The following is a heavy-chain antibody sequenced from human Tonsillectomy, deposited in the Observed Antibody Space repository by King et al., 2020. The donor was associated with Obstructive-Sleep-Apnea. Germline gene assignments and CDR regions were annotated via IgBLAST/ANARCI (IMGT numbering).Heavy chain of an antibody. CDR2: IYYSGST. Sequence: QLQESGPGLVKPSETLSLTCTVSGGSISSSSYYWGWIRQPPGKGLEWIGSIYYSGSTYYNPSLKSRVTISVDTSKTQCSLKLSSVTAADPAVYYCAGGSRVRGPIEAYNWFDPWGQGTLVTVSS. CDR3: AGGSRVRGPIEAYNWFDP. CDR1: GGSISSSSYY. V-gene: IGHV4-39*07. D-gene: IGHD3-10*01. J-gene: IGHJ5*02.